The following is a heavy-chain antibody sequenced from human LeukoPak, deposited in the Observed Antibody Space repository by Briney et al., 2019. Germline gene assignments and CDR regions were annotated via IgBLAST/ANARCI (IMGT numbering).Heavy chain of an antibody. CDR2: ISSYSSYI. CDR1: EFTFSSYD. V-gene: IGHV3-21*01. J-gene: IGHJ4*02. D-gene: IGHD4-17*01. CDR3: ARDRSNGDYAFDY. Sequence: GGSLRLSCAASEFTFSSYDMNWVRQAPGKGLEWVPSISSYSSYIYYADSVKGRFTISRDNAKNSLYLQMNSLRAEDTAVYYCARDRSNGDYAFDYWGQGALVTVSS.